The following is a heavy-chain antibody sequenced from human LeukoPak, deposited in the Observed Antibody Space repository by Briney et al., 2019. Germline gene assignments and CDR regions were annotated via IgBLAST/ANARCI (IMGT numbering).Heavy chain of an antibody. D-gene: IGHD1-26*01. CDR3: ARWMDGGGSYGFDY. V-gene: IGHV4-61*01. CDR1: GDSVSSGSHH. Sequence: PSETLSLTCTVSGDSVSSGSHHWSSIRQPPGKGLEWIGYIYYSGSTNYNPSLKSRVTISVDTSKNQFSLKLSSVTAADTAVYYCARWMDGGGSYGFDYWGQGTLVTVSS. CDR2: IYYSGST. J-gene: IGHJ4*02.